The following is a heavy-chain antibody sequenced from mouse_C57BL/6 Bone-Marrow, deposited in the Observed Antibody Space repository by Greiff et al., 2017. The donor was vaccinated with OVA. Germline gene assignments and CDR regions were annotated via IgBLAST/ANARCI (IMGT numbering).Heavy chain of an antibody. J-gene: IGHJ2*01. CDR3: KRWNWDDD. CDR2: IYPRSGTP. D-gene: IGHD4-1*01. CDR1: GYTFTSYG. Sequence: QVQLQQSGAELARPGASVKLSCKASGYTFTSYGISWVTQSTGQGLEWIGAIYPRSGTPYYNEKFKGKATLTADKSSSTAYMELRSLTSEDSAVGYGKRWNWDDDWGQGTTLTVSS. V-gene: IGHV1-81*01.